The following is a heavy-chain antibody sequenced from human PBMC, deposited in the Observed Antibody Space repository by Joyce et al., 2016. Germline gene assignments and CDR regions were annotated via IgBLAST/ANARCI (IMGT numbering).Heavy chain of an antibody. Sequence: EVQLVQSGAEVKEPGESLKISCKGSGYSFSSYWIGWVRQMPGKGLEWMGIIYPDDSDTRYSPSFKGQVTISADKSLSTAYLQWSSVKASDTAMYYCARLFGSGSYYNPSYYYYYYMDVWGKGTTVTVSS. CDR2: IYPDDSDT. CDR1: GYSFSSYW. J-gene: IGHJ6*03. V-gene: IGHV5-51*01. D-gene: IGHD3-10*01. CDR3: ARLFGSGSYYNPSYYYYYYMDV.